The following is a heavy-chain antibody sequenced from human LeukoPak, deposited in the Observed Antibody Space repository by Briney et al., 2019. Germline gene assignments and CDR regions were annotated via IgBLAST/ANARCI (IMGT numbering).Heavy chain of an antibody. Sequence: GGSLRLSCAASGLSFSDSYMGWLRQPPGKGLEWLSYINSDGSMTKYTASVQGRFTISRDNAKRSLFLQMNNLRANDTARYYCAKGSRGWTFDVWGQGSQVTVSS. CDR1: GLSFSDSY. J-gene: IGHJ4*02. CDR3: AKGSRGWTFDV. V-gene: IGHV3-11*01. D-gene: IGHD5-12*01. CDR2: INSDGSMT.